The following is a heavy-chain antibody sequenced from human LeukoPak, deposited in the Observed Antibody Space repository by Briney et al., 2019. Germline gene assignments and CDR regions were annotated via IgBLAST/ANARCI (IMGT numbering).Heavy chain of an antibody. CDR2: IWYDGSNK. D-gene: IGHD3-22*01. CDR3: AREAYYYDSSGYYWTYCFDY. J-gene: IGHJ4*02. Sequence: GGSLRLSCAASGFTFSSYGMHWVRQAPGKGLEWVAVIWYDGSNKYYADSVKGRFTISRDNSKNTLYLQMNSLRAEDTAVYYCAREAYYYDSSGYYWTYCFDYWGQGTLVTVSS. CDR1: GFTFSSYG. V-gene: IGHV3-33*01.